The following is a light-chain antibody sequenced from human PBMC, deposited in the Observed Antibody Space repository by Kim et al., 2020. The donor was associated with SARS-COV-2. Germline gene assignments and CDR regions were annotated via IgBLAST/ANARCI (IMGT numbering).Light chain of an antibody. J-gene: IGKJ4*01. V-gene: IGKV3-15*01. CDR1: QSVSNN. Sequence: EVVMTQSPATLSVSPGERATLSCRASQSVSNNLAWYQQKPGQSPRLLIYGASNRATGVPAWFSGSGSGTEYTLTISSLQSEDFAVYYCQQYNNWPLTFGGGTKVDIK. CDR3: QQYNNWPLT. CDR2: GAS.